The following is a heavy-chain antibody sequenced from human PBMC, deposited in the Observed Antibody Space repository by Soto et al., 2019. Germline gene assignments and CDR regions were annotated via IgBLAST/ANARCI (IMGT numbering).Heavy chain of an antibody. CDR2: IYYSGST. D-gene: IGHD5-12*01. J-gene: IGHJ4*02. CDR1: GGSISSSSYY. V-gene: IGHV4-39*02. CDR3: ARDVRGYDHGGDY. Sequence: QLQLQESGPGLVKPSETLSLTCTVSGGSISSSSYYWGWIRQPPGKGLEWIGSIYYSGSTYYNPSLKSRVTISVDTSKNQFSLKLSSVTAADTAVYYCARDVRGYDHGGDYWGQGTLVTVSS.